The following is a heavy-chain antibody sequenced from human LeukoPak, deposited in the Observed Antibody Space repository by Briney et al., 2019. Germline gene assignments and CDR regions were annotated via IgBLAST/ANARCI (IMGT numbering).Heavy chain of an antibody. CDR3: ASSWLGAKGFDP. CDR2: MNPNRGNT. CDR1: GYTFTSYD. J-gene: IGHJ5*02. D-gene: IGHD1-26*01. V-gene: IGHV1-8*01. Sequence: ASVKVSCKASGYTFTSYDINWVRQAPGQGLEWMGWMNPNRGNTGYAQKFQGRVTMTRNTSISTAYMELCSLRSEDTAVYYCASSWLGAKGFDPWGQGTLVTVSS.